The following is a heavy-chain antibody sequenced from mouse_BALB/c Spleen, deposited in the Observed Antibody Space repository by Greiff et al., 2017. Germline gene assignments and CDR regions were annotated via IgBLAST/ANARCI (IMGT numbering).Heavy chain of an antibody. CDR3: ARENYGSGYDY. Sequence: VQLQQSGPELVKPGASVKMSCTASGYTFTSYVMHWVKQKPGQGLEWIGDINPYNDGTKYNEKFKGKATLTSDKSSSTAYMELSSLTSEDSAVYYGARENYGSGYDYWGQGTTLTVSS. CDR1: GYTFTSYV. D-gene: IGHD1-1*01. V-gene: IGHV1-14*01. CDR2: INPYNDGT. J-gene: IGHJ2*01.